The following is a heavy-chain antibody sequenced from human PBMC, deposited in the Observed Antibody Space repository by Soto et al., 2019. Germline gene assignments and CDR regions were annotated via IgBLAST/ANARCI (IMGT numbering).Heavy chain of an antibody. CDR3: ARSIVVVTALDY. V-gene: IGHV1-3*01. CDR2: INAGNGNT. J-gene: IGHJ4*02. D-gene: IGHD2-21*02. CDR1: GYTFTSYA. Sequence: ASVKVSFKASGYTFTSYAMHWVRQAPGQRLEWMGWINAGNGNTKYSQKFQGRVTITRGTSASTAYMELSSLRSEDTAVYYCARSIVVVTALDYWGQGTLVTVSS.